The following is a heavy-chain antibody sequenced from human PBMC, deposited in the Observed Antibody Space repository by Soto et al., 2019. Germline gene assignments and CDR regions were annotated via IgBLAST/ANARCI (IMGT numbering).Heavy chain of an antibody. D-gene: IGHD3-10*01. Sequence: QMQLVQSGPEVKKPGTSVKVSCKASGFTFTSSAVQWVRQARGQRLEWIGWIVVGSGNTNYAQKFQERVTITRDMSTSTAYMELSSLISEDTAVYYCAALNVMVRGAYAVEIWGQGTMVTVSS. CDR3: AALNVMVRGAYAVEI. CDR2: IVVGSGNT. V-gene: IGHV1-58*01. CDR1: GFTFTSSA. J-gene: IGHJ3*02.